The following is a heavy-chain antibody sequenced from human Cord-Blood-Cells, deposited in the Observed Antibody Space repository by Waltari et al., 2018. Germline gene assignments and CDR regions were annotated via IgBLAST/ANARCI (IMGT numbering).Heavy chain of an antibody. D-gene: IGHD3-3*01. CDR3: ARGKGTIFGVVILQKQDFQH. V-gene: IGHV1-69*06. CDR2: IIPIFGTA. J-gene: IGHJ1*01. Sequence: QAQLVQSGAEVKKPGSSVKVSCKASGGPFSSYAISWVRQPPGQGLEWMGGIIPIFGTANYAQMFQGRVTITADKSTSTAYMELSRLRFEDTAVYYCARGKGTIFGVVILQKQDFQHWGQGTLVTVSS. CDR1: GGPFSSYA.